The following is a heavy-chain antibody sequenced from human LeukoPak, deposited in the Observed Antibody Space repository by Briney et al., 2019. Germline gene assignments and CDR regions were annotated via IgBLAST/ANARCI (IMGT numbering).Heavy chain of an antibody. V-gene: IGHV1-8*01. J-gene: IGHJ4*02. CDR2: MSPNSGDT. CDR3: ARGPPNWGYDY. D-gene: IGHD7-27*01. Sequence: ASVKVSCKASGYTFTSYDFNWVRQATGQRPEWMGWMSPNSGDTGYAQKFQDSVTMTRNTSISTAYMELSSLRSDDTAVYYCARGPPNWGYDYWGPGTLVTVSS. CDR1: GYTFTSYD.